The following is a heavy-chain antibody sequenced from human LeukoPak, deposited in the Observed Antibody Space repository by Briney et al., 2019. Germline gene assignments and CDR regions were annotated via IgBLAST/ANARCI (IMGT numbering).Heavy chain of an antibody. CDR3: AKDLVPDYYGSGSLIDY. CDR2: ISGGGGDST. J-gene: IGHJ4*02. D-gene: IGHD3-10*01. Sequence: PGGSLRLSCAASGFTFSSYAMSWVRRAPGKALEWVSGISGGGGDSTYYADSVKGRFTISRDNSKNTLYLQMNNLRAEDTAVYYCAKDLVPDYYGSGSLIDYWGQGILVTVSS. CDR1: GFTFSSYA. V-gene: IGHV3-23*01.